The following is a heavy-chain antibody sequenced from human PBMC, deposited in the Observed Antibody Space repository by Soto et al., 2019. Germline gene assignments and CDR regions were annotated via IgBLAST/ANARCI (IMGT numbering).Heavy chain of an antibody. CDR3: ARTLLTEPLTLRWGKYYYYYMDV. V-gene: IGHV1-8*01. D-gene: IGHD4-17*01. Sequence: ASVKVSCKASGYTFTSYDINWVRQATGQGLEWTGWMNPNSGNTGYAQKFQGRVTMTRNTSISTAYMELSSLRSEDTAVYYCARTLLTEPLTLRWGKYYYYYMDVWGKGTTVTVSS. J-gene: IGHJ6*03. CDR2: MNPNSGNT. CDR1: GYTFTSYD.